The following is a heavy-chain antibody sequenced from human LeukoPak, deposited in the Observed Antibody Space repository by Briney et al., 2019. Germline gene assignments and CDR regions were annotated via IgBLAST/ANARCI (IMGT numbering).Heavy chain of an antibody. CDR1: GFTFSSYA. J-gene: IGHJ5*02. Sequence: GGSLRLSCAASGFTFSSYAMSWVRQAPGKGLEWVSAISGSGGSTYYADSVKGRFTISRDNSKNTLYLQMNSLRAEDTAVYYCAKVGSVPAARSLGDRLGWFDPWGQGTLVTVSS. CDR2: ISGSGGST. D-gene: IGHD2-2*01. V-gene: IGHV3-23*01. CDR3: AKVGSVPAARSLGDRLGWFDP.